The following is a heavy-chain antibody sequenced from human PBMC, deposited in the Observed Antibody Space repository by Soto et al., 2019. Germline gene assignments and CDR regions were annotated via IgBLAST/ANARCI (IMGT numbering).Heavy chain of an antibody. CDR2: INAGNGNT. D-gene: IGHD3-3*01. J-gene: IGHJ6*02. V-gene: IGHV1-3*01. CDR3: AGLFGVVPEAYYYYGMDV. Sequence: GASVKVSCKASGYTFTGYYMHWVRQAPGQRLEWMGWINAGNGNTKYSQKFQGRVTITRDTSASTAYMELSSLRSEDTAVYYCAGLFGVVPEAYYYYGMDVWGQGTTVTVSS. CDR1: GYTFTGYY.